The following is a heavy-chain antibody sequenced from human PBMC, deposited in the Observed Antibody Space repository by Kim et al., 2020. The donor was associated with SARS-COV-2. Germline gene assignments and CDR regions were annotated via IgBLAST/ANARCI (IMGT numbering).Heavy chain of an antibody. CDR3: AKGCTSRNYGVDF. CDR2: ITHNGKNI. Sequence: GGSLRLSCAASGYIFSNFAMHWVRQAPGKGLEWVSFITHNGKNIYYGDSVRGRFTISRDNSKNTLSLQMSSLSADDTAVYHCAKGCTSRNYGVDFWGEGT. J-gene: IGHJ6*01. CDR1: GYIFSNFA. V-gene: IGHV3-30*18.